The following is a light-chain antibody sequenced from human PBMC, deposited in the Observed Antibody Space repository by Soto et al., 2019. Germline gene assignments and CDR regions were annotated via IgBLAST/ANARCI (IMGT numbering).Light chain of an antibody. CDR1: QTIRSNY. V-gene: IGKV3-20*01. CDR3: QQYGNSLT. Sequence: EIVLTQSPGTLSLSPGERATLSCRASQTIRSNYLAWYQQKPGQAPRLLIFDASSRAPGIPARFSGSASGADFTLTITRLDPEDFAVYYCQQYGNSLTFSGGTKVEIK. J-gene: IGKJ4*01. CDR2: DAS.